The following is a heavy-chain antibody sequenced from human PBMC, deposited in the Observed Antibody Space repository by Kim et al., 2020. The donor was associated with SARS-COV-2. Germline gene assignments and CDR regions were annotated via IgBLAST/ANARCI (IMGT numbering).Heavy chain of an antibody. J-gene: IGHJ5*02. V-gene: IGHV4-34*01. D-gene: IGHD3-10*01. CDR1: GGSFSGYY. Sequence: SETLSLTCAVYGGSFSGYYWSWIRQPPGKGLEWIGEINHSGSTNYNPSLKSRVTISVDTSKNQFSLKLSSVTAADTAVYYCARSSKYYGSGTKIDPWGQGTLVTVSS. CDR2: INHSGST. CDR3: ARSSKYYGSGTKIDP.